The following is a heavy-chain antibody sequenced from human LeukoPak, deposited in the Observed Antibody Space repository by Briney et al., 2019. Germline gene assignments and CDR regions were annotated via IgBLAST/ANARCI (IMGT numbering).Heavy chain of an antibody. CDR3: ATKVPGYYPFDY. Sequence: WGSLTLSCAASGLTFSRYAMTWLCQAPGRGLEWVSVIGTGGDSHYADSVKGRFTISRDNSRTMLYLQMNNLRAEDTAIYYCATKVPGYYPFDYWGQGNLVTVSS. J-gene: IGHJ4*02. V-gene: IGHV3-23*01. CDR1: GLTFSRYA. CDR2: IGTGGDS. D-gene: IGHD1-26*01.